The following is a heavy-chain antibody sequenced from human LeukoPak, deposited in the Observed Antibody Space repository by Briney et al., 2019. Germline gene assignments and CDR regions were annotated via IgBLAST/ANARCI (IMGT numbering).Heavy chain of an antibody. CDR2: FNGRGGTT. CDR1: GFTLSSHM. CDR3: ARGVGFTTCMDV. Sequence: GGSLRLSCAATGFTLSSHMMSWVRQAPGKGLEWVSYFNGRGGTTDYADSVKGRFMMLRDSSKDTLFLQMNSLRAEDTAVYYCARGVGFTTCMDVWGQGTTVTVSS. J-gene: IGHJ6*02. D-gene: IGHD1-14*01. V-gene: IGHV3-23*01.